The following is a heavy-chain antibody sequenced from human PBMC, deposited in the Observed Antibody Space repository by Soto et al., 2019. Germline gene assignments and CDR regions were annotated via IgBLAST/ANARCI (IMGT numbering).Heavy chain of an antibody. CDR2: IYYSGST. D-gene: IGHD3-22*01. V-gene: IGHV4-30-4*01. J-gene: IGHJ4*02. CDR1: GGSISSGDYY. Sequence: PSETLSLTCTVSGGSISSGDYYWSWIRQPPGKGLEWIGYIYYSGSTYYNPSLKSRVTISVDTSKNQFSLKLSSVTAADTAVYYCARPLYYYDTSGYLYWGQGTLVTVSS. CDR3: ARPLYYYDTSGYLY.